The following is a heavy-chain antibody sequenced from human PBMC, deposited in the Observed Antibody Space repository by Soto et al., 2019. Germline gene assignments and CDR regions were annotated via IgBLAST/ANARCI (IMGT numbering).Heavy chain of an antibody. V-gene: IGHV1-69*13. CDR3: ARVRRGSYYDYSSSSGMDV. D-gene: IGHD1-26*01. CDR1: GGTFSSYA. J-gene: IGHJ6*02. Sequence: SVKVSCKASGGTFSSYAISWVRQAPGQGLEWMGGIIPIFGTANYAQKFQGRVTITADESTSTAYMELSSLRSEDTAVYYCARVRRGSYYDYSSSSGMDVWGQGATLTISS. CDR2: IIPIFGTA.